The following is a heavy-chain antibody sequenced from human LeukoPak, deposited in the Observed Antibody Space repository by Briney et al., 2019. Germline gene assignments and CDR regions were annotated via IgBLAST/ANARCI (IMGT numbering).Heavy chain of an antibody. CDR1: GGYISSDY. CDR2: IYYNGNA. CDR3: ARATRITNYYFGY. Sequence: SETLSLTCTISGGYISSDYWSWIRQPPGKGLEWIGYIYYNGNADYNPSLKSRVTMSVDTSQSQFSLYLSAVTAADTAVYYCARATRITNYYFGYWGQGALVTVSS. V-gene: IGHV4-59*01. D-gene: IGHD3-10*01. J-gene: IGHJ4*02.